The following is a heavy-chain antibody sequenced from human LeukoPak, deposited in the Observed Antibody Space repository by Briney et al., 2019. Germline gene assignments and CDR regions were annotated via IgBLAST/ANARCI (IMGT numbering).Heavy chain of an antibody. CDR2: IYYSGST. V-gene: IGHV4-59*01. D-gene: IGHD2-21*02. J-gene: IGHJ3*02. Sequence: PETLSLTCSVSVDSSSRYHWSWIRQPPGKGLEWIGYIYYSGSTNYNPSLKSRVTISVDTSKNQFSLKLSSVTAADTAVYYCARAYCGGDCFAFDIWGQGTMVTVSS. CDR1: VDSSSRYH. CDR3: ARAYCGGDCFAFDI.